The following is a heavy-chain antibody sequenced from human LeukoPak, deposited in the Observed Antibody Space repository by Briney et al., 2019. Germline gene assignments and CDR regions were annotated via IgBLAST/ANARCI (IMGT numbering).Heavy chain of an antibody. CDR2: ITEDGTEN. CDR1: GFTFSSYW. J-gene: IGHJ4*02. Sequence: GGALRLSCAASGFTFSSYWMGWVRQAPGAALEWVVNITEDGTENYYALSVKARFTTSTDDAKSSLYLQMNSLRPEDKAVYSCVRYSSGYDYWGQGTLVSVSS. CDR3: VRYSSGYDY. D-gene: IGHD6-19*01. V-gene: IGHV3-7*03.